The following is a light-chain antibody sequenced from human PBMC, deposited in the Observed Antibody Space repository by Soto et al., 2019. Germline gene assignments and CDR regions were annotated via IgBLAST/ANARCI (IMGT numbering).Light chain of an antibody. CDR3: SSYTSSIRI. J-gene: IGLJ2*01. CDR1: SSDVGDYNY. CDR2: EVT. Sequence: QSVLTQPASVSGSPGQSITISCSGFSSDVGDYNYVSWYQQHAGKVPKLIIYEVTKRPLGVSSRFSGSKSGYTASLTISGLQTDDEADYYCSSYTSSIRIFGGGTKVTVL. V-gene: IGLV2-14*01.